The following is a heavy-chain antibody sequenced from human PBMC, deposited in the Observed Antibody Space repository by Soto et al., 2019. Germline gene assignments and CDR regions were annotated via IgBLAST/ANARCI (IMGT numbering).Heavy chain of an antibody. CDR1: GGSISSYY. Sequence: SETLSLTCTVSGGSISSYYWSWIRQPPGKGLEWIGYIYYSGSTNYNPSLKSRVTISVDTSKNQFSLKLSSVTAADTAVYYCATHHGDYAIDYWGQGTRVTVAS. CDR2: IYYSGST. D-gene: IGHD4-17*01. J-gene: IGHJ4*02. V-gene: IGHV4-59*01. CDR3: ATHHGDYAIDY.